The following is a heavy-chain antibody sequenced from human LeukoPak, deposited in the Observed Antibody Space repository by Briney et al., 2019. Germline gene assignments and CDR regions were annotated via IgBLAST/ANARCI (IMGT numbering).Heavy chain of an antibody. D-gene: IGHD6-13*01. J-gene: IGHJ4*02. CDR1: GFTFNTYS. V-gene: IGHV3-48*01. CDR3: ARDIQYRSSWLDS. Sequence: GGSLRLSCAASGFTFNTYSMNWVRQAPGKGLEWVSYISSGSGTIYHADSVKGRFTISRDNAKNSLYLQMNSLRAEDTAVYYCARDIQYRSSWLDSWGQGTLVTVSS. CDR2: ISSGSGTI.